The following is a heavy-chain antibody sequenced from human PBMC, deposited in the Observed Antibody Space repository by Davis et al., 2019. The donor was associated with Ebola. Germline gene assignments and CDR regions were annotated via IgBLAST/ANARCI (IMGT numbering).Heavy chain of an antibody. V-gene: IGHV5-51*01. CDR3: ARLRPLGLLPDY. CDR2: IFPGDSDT. CDR1: GYSSTTFW. Sequence: PGGSLRLSCKTSGYSSTTFWIGWVRQLPGKGLEWMGIIFPGDSDTRYSPSFQGQVTISADKSISTAYLQWSSLKASDTAMYFCARLRPLGLLPDYWGQGTLVTVSS. J-gene: IGHJ4*02. D-gene: IGHD2-15*01.